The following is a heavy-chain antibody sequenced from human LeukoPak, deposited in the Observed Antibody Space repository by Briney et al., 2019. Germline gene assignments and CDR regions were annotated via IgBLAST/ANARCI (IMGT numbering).Heavy chain of an antibody. D-gene: IGHD2-2*01. CDR3: ARAGYCSSTSCSMSGWFDP. Sequence: GASVKVSCKDSGYTFTSYGISWERQAPGQGLEWMGWISASNGNTNYAQKLQGRVTMTKDTSTSTAYMELRSLRADDTAVYYCARAGYCSSTSCSMSGWFDPWGQGTLVTVSS. CDR2: ISASNGNT. CDR1: GYTFTSYG. V-gene: IGHV1-18*01. J-gene: IGHJ5*02.